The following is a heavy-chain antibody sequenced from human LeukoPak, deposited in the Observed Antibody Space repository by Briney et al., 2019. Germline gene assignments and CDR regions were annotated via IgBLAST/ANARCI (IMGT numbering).Heavy chain of an antibody. CDR1: GGTFSSYA. V-gene: IGHV1-69*01. D-gene: IGHD3-22*01. CDR3: AINGYYDSSGYYSGHAFDI. J-gene: IGHJ3*02. Sequence: GASVKVSCKASGGTFSSYAISWVRQAPGQWLEWMGGIIPIFGTANYAQKFQGRVTITADESTSTAYMELSSLRSEDTAVYYCAINGYYDSSGYYSGHAFDIWGQGTMVTVSS. CDR2: IIPIFGTA.